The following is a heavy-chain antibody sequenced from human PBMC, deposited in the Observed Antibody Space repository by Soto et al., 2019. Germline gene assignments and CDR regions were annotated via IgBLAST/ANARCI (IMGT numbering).Heavy chain of an antibody. V-gene: IGHV5-10-1*01. D-gene: IGHD5-12*01. Sequence: PGESLKISCKGSGYSFTSYWISWVRQMPGKGLEWMGRIDPSDSYTNYSPSFQGHVTISADKSISTAYLQWSSLKASDTAMYYCSRLLPVEMATIRPRHGMDVWGQGTTVTVSS. CDR3: SRLLPVEMATIRPRHGMDV. CDR1: GYSFTSYW. J-gene: IGHJ6*02. CDR2: IDPSDSYT.